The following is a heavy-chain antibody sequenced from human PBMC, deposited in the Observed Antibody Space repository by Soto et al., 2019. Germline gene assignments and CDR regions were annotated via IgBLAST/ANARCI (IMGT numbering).Heavy chain of an antibody. Sequence: GASVKVSCKASGGTFSSYAISWVRQAPGQGLEWMGGIIPIFGTANYAQKFQGRVTITADESTSTDYMELSSLRSEDTAVYFCARDYYDSSGYYYPRFDYWGQGTLVTAS. V-gene: IGHV1-69*13. CDR2: IIPIFGTA. CDR3: ARDYYDSSGYYYPRFDY. J-gene: IGHJ4*02. CDR1: GGTFSSYA. D-gene: IGHD3-22*01.